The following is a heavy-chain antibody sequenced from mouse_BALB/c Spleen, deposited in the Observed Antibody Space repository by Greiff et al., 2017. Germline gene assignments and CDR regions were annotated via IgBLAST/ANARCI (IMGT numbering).Heavy chain of an antibody. J-gene: IGHJ3*01. CDR1: GFTFTDYY. CDR3: ARGGNSWFAD. Sequence: EVKLVESGGGLVQPGGSLRLSCATSGFTFTDYYMSWVRQPPGKALEWLGFIRNKANGYTTEYSASVKGRFTISRDNSQSILYLQMNTLRAEDSATYYCARGGNSWFADWGQGTLVTVSA. CDR2: IRNKANGYTT. V-gene: IGHV7-3*02. D-gene: IGHD2-1*01.